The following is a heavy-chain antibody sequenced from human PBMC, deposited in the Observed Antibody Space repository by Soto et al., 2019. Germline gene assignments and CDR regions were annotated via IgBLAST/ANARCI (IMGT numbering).Heavy chain of an antibody. D-gene: IGHD3-22*01. Sequence: QVQLVESGGGVVQPGRSLRLSCAASGFTFSSYAMHWVRQAPGKGLEWVAVISYDGSNKYYADSVKGRFTISRDNSKNTLYLQMNSLRAEDTAVXXCXXXXWLLLHHYGMDVWGQGTTVTVSS. CDR2: ISYDGSNK. V-gene: IGHV3-30-3*01. CDR3: XXXXWLLLHHYGMDV. CDR1: GFTFSSYA. J-gene: IGHJ6*02.